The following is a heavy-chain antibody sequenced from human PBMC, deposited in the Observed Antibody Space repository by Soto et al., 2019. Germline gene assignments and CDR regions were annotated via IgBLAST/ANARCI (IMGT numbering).Heavy chain of an antibody. D-gene: IGHD3-9*01. J-gene: IGHJ4*02. V-gene: IGHV2-5*02. Sequence: QITLKESVPTLVRPTKTLTLTCAFSGFSLSTSGVGVGWIRQPPGKALEWLAVIYWDDSKHYSPSLRSRLTITKDTSKNQVVLTMTNMDPMDTGTYYCAHKGPEDWPLDYWGQGTLVTVSS. CDR1: GFSLSTSGVG. CDR2: IYWDDSK. CDR3: AHKGPEDWPLDY.